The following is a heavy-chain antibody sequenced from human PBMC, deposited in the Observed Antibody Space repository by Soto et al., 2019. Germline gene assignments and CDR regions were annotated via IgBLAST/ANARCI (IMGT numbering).Heavy chain of an antibody. CDR3: ARASGHIYATLHGPFDH. CDR1: GCTFIRHP. J-gene: IGHJ4*02. Sequence: GGSLRLSCAASGCTFIRHPLHWVRQAPGKGLEWVAVISHDGKNKYYADSVKGRFTISRDNSMNMLYLQMHGLRTEDTAIFYCARASGHIYATLHGPFDHWGQGALVTVSS. CDR2: ISHDGKNK. D-gene: IGHD2-8*01. V-gene: IGHV3-30*04.